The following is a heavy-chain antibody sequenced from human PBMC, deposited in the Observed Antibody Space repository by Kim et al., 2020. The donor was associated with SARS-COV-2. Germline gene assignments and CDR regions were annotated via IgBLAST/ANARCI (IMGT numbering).Heavy chain of an antibody. J-gene: IGHJ1*01. D-gene: IGHD3-22*01. CDR1: GGPISGGFYY. V-gene: IGHV4-61*02. CDR2: LSSSGST. CDR3: AKDGHYYDKTDYWVGYFQS. Sequence: SETLSLTCTVSGGPISGGFYYWNWFRQPAGKGLVWIGRLSSSGSTTYNPSLKSRVSMSINLPKRQISLKLSSVTAADTAVYYCAKDGHYYDKTDYWVGYFQSWGQGTLVTVSS.